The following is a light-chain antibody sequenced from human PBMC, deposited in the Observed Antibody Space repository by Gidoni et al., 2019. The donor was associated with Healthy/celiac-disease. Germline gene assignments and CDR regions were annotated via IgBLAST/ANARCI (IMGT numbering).Light chain of an antibody. CDR2: GAS. CDR3: QQYDNWPPIT. Sequence: DIVLTQPPATLSVSPGERATLSCRASQGVSSYLAWYQQKPGQAPRLLIYGASTRATGIPARFSGSGSGTDFTLTISSLQSEDFAVYYCQQYDNWPPITFGQGTRLEIK. V-gene: IGKV3-15*01. CDR1: QGVSSY. J-gene: IGKJ5*01.